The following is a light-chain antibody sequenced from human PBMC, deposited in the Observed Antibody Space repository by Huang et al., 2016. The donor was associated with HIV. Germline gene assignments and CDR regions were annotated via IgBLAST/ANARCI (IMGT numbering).Light chain of an antibody. Sequence: DIQMTQSPSSLSASVGDRVTITCRASQNINTYLNWYQQKRGKAPKLLIYTASTLESGVPSRFSGSGSGTDITLTINSLQPEDSATYYCQQSYSSLFTFGPGTKIDIK. CDR3: QQSYSSLFT. CDR1: QNINTY. V-gene: IGKV1-39*01. CDR2: TAS. J-gene: IGKJ3*01.